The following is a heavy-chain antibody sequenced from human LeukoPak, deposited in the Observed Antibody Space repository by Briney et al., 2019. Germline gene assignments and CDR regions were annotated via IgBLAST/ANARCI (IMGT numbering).Heavy chain of an antibody. V-gene: IGHV3-23*01. D-gene: IGHD2/OR15-2a*01. CDR2: ISGSDGST. CDR3: ARAGNTRFDY. CDR1: GFTFSNAW. J-gene: IGHJ4*02. Sequence: PGGSLRLSCAASGFTFSNAWMSWVRQAPGKGLEWVSGISGSDGSTYYADSVKGRFTISRDNSKNTLYLQMNSLRAEDTAVYYCARAGNTRFDYWGQGTLVTVSS.